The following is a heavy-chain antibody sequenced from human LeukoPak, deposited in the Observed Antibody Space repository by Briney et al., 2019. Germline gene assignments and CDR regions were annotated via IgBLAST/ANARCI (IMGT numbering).Heavy chain of an antibody. CDR1: GYTFTSYS. CDR3: VSGVSYYDSSGYLDAFDI. V-gene: IGHV1-18*01. CDR2: ISAYNGNT. D-gene: IGHD3-22*01. Sequence: GASVKVSCKASGYTFTSYSITWVRQAPGQGLEWMGWISAYNGNTKYVQKLQGRVTMTTDTSTSTAYMEMRRLRSDDTDVYYCVSGVSYYDSSGYLDAFDIWGQGTMVTVSS. J-gene: IGHJ3*02.